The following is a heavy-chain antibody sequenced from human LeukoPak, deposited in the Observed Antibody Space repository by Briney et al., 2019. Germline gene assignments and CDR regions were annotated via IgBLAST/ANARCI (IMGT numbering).Heavy chain of an antibody. CDR1: GGSISSSSYY. D-gene: IGHD6-19*01. Sequence: SETLSLTCIVSGGSISSSSYYWGWFRQPPGKELEWIGSVYYSGSTNYNPSLKSRVTISADTSKNQFSLKLSSVTAADTAVYYCARPRGWYKSFDYWGQGTLVTVSS. J-gene: IGHJ4*02. V-gene: IGHV4-39*07. CDR3: ARPRGWYKSFDY. CDR2: VYYSGST.